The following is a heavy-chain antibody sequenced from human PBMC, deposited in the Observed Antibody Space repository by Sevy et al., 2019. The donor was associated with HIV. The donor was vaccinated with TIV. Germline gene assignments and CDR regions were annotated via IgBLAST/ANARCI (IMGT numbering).Heavy chain of an antibody. CDR3: SRDRRNYAGQYFDY. V-gene: IGHV3-11*06. D-gene: IGHD1-7*01. J-gene: IGHJ4*02. CDR1: GFTFSDYY. CDR2: ISSGSTYT. Sequence: GGSMRLSCAVSGFTFSDYYMSWIRQAAGKGREWVSAISSGSTYTKYADSVKGRFTISRDKANNSLYLQMNSLRVEDTAVYYCSRDRRNYAGQYFDYWGQGTLVTVSS.